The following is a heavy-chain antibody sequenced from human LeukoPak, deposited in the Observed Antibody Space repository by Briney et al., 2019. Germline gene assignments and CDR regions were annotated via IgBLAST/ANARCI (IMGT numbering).Heavy chain of an antibody. D-gene: IGHD2-2*01. J-gene: IGHJ6*02. CDR2: ISGSGGST. CDR1: GFTFGDYG. CDR3: AKERRDIVVVPAVRWYYYGMDV. V-gene: IGHV3-23*01. Sequence: PGRSLRLSCSASGFTFGDYGMSWVRQAPGKGLEWVSAISGSGGSTYYADSVKGRFTISRDNSKNTLYLQMNSLRAEDTAVYYCAKERRDIVVVPAVRWYYYGMDVWGQGTTVTVSS.